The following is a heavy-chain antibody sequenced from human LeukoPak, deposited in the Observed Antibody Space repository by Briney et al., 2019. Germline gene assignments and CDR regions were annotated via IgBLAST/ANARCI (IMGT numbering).Heavy chain of an antibody. Sequence: ASVKVSCKASGYTFSSFDINWVRQATGQGPEWMGWMNPNSGNTGYAQKFQGRVTMTRNTSISTAYMELSSPRSEDTAVYYCARGPPKDYGSGSSWFDPWGQGTLVTVSS. J-gene: IGHJ5*02. D-gene: IGHD3-10*01. V-gene: IGHV1-8*01. CDR3: ARGPPKDYGSGSSWFDP. CDR2: MNPNSGNT. CDR1: GYTFSSFD.